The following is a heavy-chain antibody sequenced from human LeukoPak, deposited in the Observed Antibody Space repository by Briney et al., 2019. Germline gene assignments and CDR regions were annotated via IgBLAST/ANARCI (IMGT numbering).Heavy chain of an antibody. D-gene: IGHD6-13*01. CDR3: AKVPSPFAQHDY. V-gene: IGHV3-23*01. CDR1: GFTVSSNY. CDR2: ISGSGGST. Sequence: GGSLRLSCAASGFTVSSNYMSWVRQAPGKGLEWVSAISGSGGSTYYADSVKGRFTISRDNSKNTLYLQMKSLRAEDTAVYYCAKVPSPFAQHDYWGQGTLVTVSS. J-gene: IGHJ4*02.